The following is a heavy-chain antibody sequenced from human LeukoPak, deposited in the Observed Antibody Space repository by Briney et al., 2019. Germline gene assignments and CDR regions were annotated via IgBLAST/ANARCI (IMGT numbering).Heavy chain of an antibody. V-gene: IGHV3-21*01. CDR1: GFTFSGYS. Sequence: GGSRRLSCAASGFTFSGYSMSWVRQAPGKGLDWVSSISSNNNYIYYADSVKGRFTISRDNAKNSLYLEMNSLRAEDTAVYYCAGALATVDAFDIWGQGTMVTVSS. J-gene: IGHJ3*02. CDR3: AGALATVDAFDI. D-gene: IGHD4-17*01. CDR2: ISSNNNYI.